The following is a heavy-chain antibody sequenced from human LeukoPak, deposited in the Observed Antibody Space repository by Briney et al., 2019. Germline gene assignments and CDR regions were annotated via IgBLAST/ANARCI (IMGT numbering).Heavy chain of an antibody. CDR2: ISGSGGNT. Sequence: PGGSLRLSCAGSGFTFTNYAMSWVRQAPGEGLEWVSTISGSGGNTYYADSVQGRFTISRDDSKSTLYLQMNSLRAEDTAVYYCAKSHPVTMIIMVISYFDFWGQGTLVTVSS. CDR3: AKSHPVTMIIMVISYFDF. V-gene: IGHV3-23*01. J-gene: IGHJ4*02. D-gene: IGHD3-22*01. CDR1: GFTFTNYA.